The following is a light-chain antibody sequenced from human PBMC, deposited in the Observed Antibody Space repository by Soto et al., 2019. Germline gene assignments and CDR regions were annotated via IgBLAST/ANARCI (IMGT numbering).Light chain of an antibody. CDR1: QSVRSS. V-gene: IGKV3-11*01. CDR3: QQRSTWPT. J-gene: IGKJ4*01. Sequence: IVLTQSPATLSLSPGERATLSCRASQSVRSSLAWYQQKPGQPPRLLIYDASNRATGIPARFSGSGSGTDFTLTISSLEPEDFAVYYCQQRSTWPTFGGGPKVDIK. CDR2: DAS.